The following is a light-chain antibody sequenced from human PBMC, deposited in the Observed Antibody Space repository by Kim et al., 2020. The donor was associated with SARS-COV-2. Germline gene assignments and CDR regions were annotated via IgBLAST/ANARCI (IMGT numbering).Light chain of an antibody. CDR1: QSVYGNY. V-gene: IGKV3-20*01. CDR3: QQYGSAPPYT. CDR2: RAS. Sequence: EIVLTQSPGTLSLSPGERVILSCRASQSVYGNYLAWYQRKPGQAPRLLIYRASYRATGIPDRFSGSGSGTDFTLTISRMEPEDSAVYYCQQYGSAPPYTFGQGTKLEI. J-gene: IGKJ2*01.